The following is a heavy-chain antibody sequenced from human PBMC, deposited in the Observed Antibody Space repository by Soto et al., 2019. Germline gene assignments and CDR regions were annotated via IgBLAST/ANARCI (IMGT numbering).Heavy chain of an antibody. D-gene: IGHD3-10*01. Sequence: SGGSLRLSCAASEFIFKMYWMHWVRQSPGKGLVWISRIYNDGTYSDYADSVRGRFTISRDNVNDTLYLQMNNLRAEDSGLYYCTRGPRPISTGTGAYWGQGTQVTVSS. CDR1: EFIFKMYW. V-gene: IGHV3-74*01. CDR2: IYNDGTYS. CDR3: TRGPRPISTGTGAY. J-gene: IGHJ4*02.